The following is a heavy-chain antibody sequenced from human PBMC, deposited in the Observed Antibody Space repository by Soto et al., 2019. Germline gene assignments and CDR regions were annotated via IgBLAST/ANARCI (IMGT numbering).Heavy chain of an antibody. Sequence: ASVKVSCKASGYTFTGYYMHWVRQAPGQGLEWMGWINPNSGGTNYAQKFQGWVTMTRDTSISTAYMELSRLRSDDTAVYYCARGHIVVVTASHNWFDPWGQGTLVTVSS. J-gene: IGHJ5*02. V-gene: IGHV1-2*04. CDR2: INPNSGGT. D-gene: IGHD2-21*02. CDR3: ARGHIVVVTASHNWFDP. CDR1: GYTFTGYY.